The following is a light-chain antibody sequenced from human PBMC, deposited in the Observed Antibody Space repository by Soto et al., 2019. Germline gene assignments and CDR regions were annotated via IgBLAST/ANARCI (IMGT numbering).Light chain of an antibody. J-gene: IGKJ1*01. Sequence: EIVLTQSPGTLSLSPGERATLSCRASQSVTRSSLAWYQQKPGQAPRLLIYGASSRAIGIPDRFSSSGSGTLFTLDISRLEPEDFAMYYCHQYGSSPWTFGQGTKVEIK. CDR1: QSVTRSS. CDR2: GAS. V-gene: IGKV3-20*01. CDR3: HQYGSSPWT.